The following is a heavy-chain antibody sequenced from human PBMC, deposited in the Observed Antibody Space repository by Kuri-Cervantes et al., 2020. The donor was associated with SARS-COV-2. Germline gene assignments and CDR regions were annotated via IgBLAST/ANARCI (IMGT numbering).Heavy chain of an antibody. D-gene: IGHD6-13*01. CDR1: GYTFTSYG. CDR3: ARGIAAAGTGYYYYMDV. V-gene: IGHV1-18*04. J-gene: IGHJ6*03. Sequence: ASVKVSCKASGYTFTSYGISWVRQAPGQGLEWMGWISAYNGNTNYAQKLQGRVTMTTDTSTSTAYMELSSLRSEDTAVYYCARGIAAAGTGYYYYMDVWGKGTTVTVSS. CDR2: ISAYNGNT.